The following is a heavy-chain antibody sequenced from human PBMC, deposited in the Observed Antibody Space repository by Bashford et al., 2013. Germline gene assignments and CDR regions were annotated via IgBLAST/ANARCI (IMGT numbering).Heavy chain of an antibody. D-gene: IGHD6-19*01. CDR2: IYYSGST. Sequence: SETLSLTCAVSGGSISSGGYYWSWIRQPPGKGLEWIGYIYYSGSTYYNPSLKSRVTISVDTSKNQFSLKLSSVTAADTAVYYCARGNTIAVAGTSDYWGQGTLVTVSS. CDR3: ARGNTIAVAGTSDY. V-gene: IGHV4-30-4*01. CDR1: GGSISSGGYY. J-gene: IGHJ4*02.